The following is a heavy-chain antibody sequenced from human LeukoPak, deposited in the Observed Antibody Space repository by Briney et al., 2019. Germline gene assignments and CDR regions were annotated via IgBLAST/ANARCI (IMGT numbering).Heavy chain of an antibody. J-gene: IGHJ6*03. D-gene: IGHD3-22*01. Sequence: SETLSLTCAVSGGSISSNSYYWGWIRQPPWKGLEWIGSIYYSGSTYYNPSLKSRVTISVDTSKNQFSLKLSSVTAADTAVYYCARGPAIRVGSGYYIYYYYYMDVWGKGTTVTVSS. CDR3: ARGPAIRVGSGYYIYYYYYMDV. V-gene: IGHV4-39*07. CDR1: GGSISSNSYY. CDR2: IYYSGST.